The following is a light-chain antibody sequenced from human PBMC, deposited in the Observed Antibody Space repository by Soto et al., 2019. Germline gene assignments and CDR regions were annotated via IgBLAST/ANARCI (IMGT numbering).Light chain of an antibody. Sequence: SGGARDTKTCRASQSGSRHLAWYQQKHGQAPRLLIYGASTRATGLPARVSGSGFGAEFPLPFSCLHSVDFGVYCEQQYQDWAPSEAFGHGTQLEIK. J-gene: IGKJ5*01. CDR2: GAS. V-gene: IGKV3-15*01. CDR3: QQYQDWAPSEA. CDR1: QSGSRH.